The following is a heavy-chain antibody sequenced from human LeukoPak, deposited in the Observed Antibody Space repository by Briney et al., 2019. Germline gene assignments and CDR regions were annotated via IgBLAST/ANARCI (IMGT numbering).Heavy chain of an antibody. CDR1: GFTFSGSA. D-gene: IGHD2/OR15-2a*01. CDR2: IKTKAESYAT. Sequence: GGSLKLSCAASGFTFSGSAIHWVRQASGKGLEWVARIKTKAESYATAYVASVKGRFTISRDNAKNSLYLQMNSLRAEDTAVYYCAGPTCLRGAYCNTNFWGQGTLVTVSS. J-gene: IGHJ4*02. CDR3: AGPTCLRGAYCNTNF. V-gene: IGHV3-73*01.